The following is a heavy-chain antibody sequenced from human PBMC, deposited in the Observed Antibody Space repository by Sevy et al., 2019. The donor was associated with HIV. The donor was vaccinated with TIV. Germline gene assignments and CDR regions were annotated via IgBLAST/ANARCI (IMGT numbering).Heavy chain of an antibody. J-gene: IGHJ4*02. D-gene: IGHD2-2*03. V-gene: IGHV4-4*07. Sequence: SETLSLTCNVSGDSFSSYYWNWIRQPAGMGLEWIGRIYASGSTNYNPSLKSRVTMSVDRSKNQFSLKLSSVAAADTAVYYCARGATALDYWGQRTLVTVSS. CDR1: GDSFSSYY. CDR2: IYASGST. CDR3: ARGATALDY.